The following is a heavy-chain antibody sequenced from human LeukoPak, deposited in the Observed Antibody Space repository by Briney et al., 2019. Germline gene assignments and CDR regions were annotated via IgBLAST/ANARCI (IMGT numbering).Heavy chain of an antibody. Sequence: ASVQVSCKASAYTFTSYGISWVRQAPGQGLEWMGWISAYNGNANYAQKLQGRVTMTTDTSTSTAYMELRSLRSDDTAVYYCARVTTGAQDYWGQGTLVTVSS. CDR3: ARVTTGAQDY. CDR2: ISAYNGNA. CDR1: AYTFTSYG. J-gene: IGHJ4*02. V-gene: IGHV1-18*01. D-gene: IGHD4-17*01.